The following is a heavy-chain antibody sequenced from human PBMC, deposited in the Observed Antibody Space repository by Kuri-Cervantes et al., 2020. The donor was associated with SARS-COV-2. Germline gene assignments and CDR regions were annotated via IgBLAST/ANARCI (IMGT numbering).Heavy chain of an antibody. Sequence: SETLSLTCYVCVGAFSHTTGSWIRQPPGKGLEWIGEIIHGGCTNYNASLNSRVTISLDTSNKQFSLKVPSVTAADTAVYYCARGVPHDLEWLFFWFDPWGQGTLVTVSS. CDR2: IIHGGCT. D-gene: IGHD3-3*01. V-gene: IGHV4-34*01. CDR3: ARGVPHDLEWLFFWFDP. CDR1: VGAFSHTT. J-gene: IGHJ5*02.